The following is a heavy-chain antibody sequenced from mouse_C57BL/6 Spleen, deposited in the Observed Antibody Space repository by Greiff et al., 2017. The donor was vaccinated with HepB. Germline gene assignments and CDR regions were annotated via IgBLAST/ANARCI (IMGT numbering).Heavy chain of an antibody. CDR3: AREDGSSPEYFDV. V-gene: IGHV1-4*01. CDR1: GYTFTSYT. J-gene: IGHJ1*03. D-gene: IGHD1-1*01. Sequence: VQLQQSGAELARPGASVKMSCKASGYTFTSYTMHWVKPRPGQGLEWIGYINPSSGYTKYNQKFKDKATLTADKSSSTAYMQLSSLTSEDSAVYYCAREDGSSPEYFDVWGKGTTVTVSS. CDR2: INPSSGYT.